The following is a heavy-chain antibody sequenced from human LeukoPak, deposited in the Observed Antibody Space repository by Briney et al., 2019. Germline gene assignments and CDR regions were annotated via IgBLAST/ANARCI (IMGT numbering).Heavy chain of an antibody. Sequence: GESLKISCKGSGYSFTINWVGWVRQMPGKGLESMGIIFPGDSDTRYTPSFQGQVTISADKSTGTVYLQWTSLKASDTAIYYCARLECSSTTCPFAYWGQGTLVTVSS. V-gene: IGHV5-51*01. CDR2: IFPGDSDT. CDR3: ARLECSSTTCPFAY. CDR1: GYSFTINW. D-gene: IGHD2-2*01. J-gene: IGHJ4*02.